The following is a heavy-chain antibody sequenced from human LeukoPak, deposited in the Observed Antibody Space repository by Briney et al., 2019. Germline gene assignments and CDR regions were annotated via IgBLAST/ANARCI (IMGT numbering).Heavy chain of an antibody. CDR1: GYTFTTYA. Sequence: AASVTVSCKASGYTFTTYAMNWVRQAPGQGVECVGWININTGNPTYTPGFTGRVVFYLDTAVSTAYLQISSLKADDTAVYYCARGSRCSDGSCPLSDLDYWGQGTHVTVSS. J-gene: IGHJ4*02. CDR3: ARGSRCSDGSCPLSDLDY. V-gene: IGHV7-4-1*02. CDR2: ININTGNP. D-gene: IGHD2-15*01.